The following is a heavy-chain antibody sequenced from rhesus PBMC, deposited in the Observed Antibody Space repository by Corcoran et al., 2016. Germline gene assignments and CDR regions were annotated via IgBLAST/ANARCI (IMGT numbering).Heavy chain of an antibody. V-gene: IGHV4-160*01. CDR1: GGSISGYW. CDR2: IDSSGST. Sequence: QLQLQESGPGLVKPSETLSLTCAVSGGSISGYWWSWIRQPPGKGLEWIGRIDSSGSTDYNPSLKSRVTISRDTSKNQFSLKLSSVTAAETAVYYCAREDSGSWNDGYFEFWGQGALVTVSS. J-gene: IGHJ1*01. D-gene: IGHD6-25*01. CDR3: AREDSGSWNDGYFEF.